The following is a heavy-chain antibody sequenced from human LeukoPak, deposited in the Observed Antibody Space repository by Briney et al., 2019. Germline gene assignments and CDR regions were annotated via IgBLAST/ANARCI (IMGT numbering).Heavy chain of an antibody. Sequence: ASVKVSCKASGYTFTGYYMHWVRQAPGQGLEWMGWINPNSGGTNYAQKFQGRVTMTRDTSISTAYMELSSLRSEDTAVYYCARSTKVILTGLRYWGQGTLVTVSS. D-gene: IGHD3-9*01. CDR1: GYTFTGYY. CDR2: INPNSGGT. CDR3: ARSTKVILTGLRY. V-gene: IGHV1-2*02. J-gene: IGHJ4*02.